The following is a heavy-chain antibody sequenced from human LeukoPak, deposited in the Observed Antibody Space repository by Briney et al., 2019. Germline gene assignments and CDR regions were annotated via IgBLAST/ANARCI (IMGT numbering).Heavy chain of an antibody. V-gene: IGHV4-34*01. CDR1: GGSISSYY. CDR2: INHSGST. D-gene: IGHD3-9*01. CDR3: ARVNYDILTGYLGGLDY. Sequence: SETLSLTCTVSGGSISSYYWSWIRQPPGKGLEWIGEINHSGSTNYNPSLKSRVTISVDTSKNQFSLKLSSVTAADTAVYYCARVNYDILTGYLGGLDYWGQGTLVTVSS. J-gene: IGHJ4*02.